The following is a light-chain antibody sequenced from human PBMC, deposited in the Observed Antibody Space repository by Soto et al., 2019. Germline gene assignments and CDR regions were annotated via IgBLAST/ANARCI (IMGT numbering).Light chain of an antibody. CDR1: SSDVGSYNL. CDR3: CSYAGTFYV. Sequence: SALTXPASVSGSPGQSITISCTGTSSDVGSYNLVSWYQQHPGKAPKLVISEGNKRPSGVSNRFSGSKSGNTASLTISGLQAEDEADYYCCSYAGTFYVFGTGTKVTVL. V-gene: IGLV2-23*01. CDR2: EGN. J-gene: IGLJ1*01.